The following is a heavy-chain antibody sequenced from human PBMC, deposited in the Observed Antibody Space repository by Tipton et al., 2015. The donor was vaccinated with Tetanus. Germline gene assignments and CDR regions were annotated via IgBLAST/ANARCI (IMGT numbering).Heavy chain of an antibody. Sequence: TLSLTCTVSRGPISSYYWSWIRQPAGKGLEWIGHISNGNTDYTPSLRSRVTLSVDTSKNQFSLKLSSVTAADTAVYYCARIHDFWSGYFDFWGQGTLVSVSS. CDR2: ISNGNT. J-gene: IGHJ4*02. D-gene: IGHD3-3*01. CDR3: ARIHDFWSGYFDF. CDR1: RGPISSYY. V-gene: IGHV4-4*07.